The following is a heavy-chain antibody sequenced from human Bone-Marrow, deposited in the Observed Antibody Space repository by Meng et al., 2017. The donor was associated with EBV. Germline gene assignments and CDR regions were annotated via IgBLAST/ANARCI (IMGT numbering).Heavy chain of an antibody. CDR2: IYSGGST. D-gene: IGHD6-13*01. J-gene: IGHJ4*02. Sequence: QGVGVGRGFTQTGGFLSLLSSASGLPCSSNNMRWVRQAPGKGLEWVSIIYSGGSTYYADSVKGRFTISRDNSKNTLYLQMNSLRAEDTAVYYCAARAAGSVHFDYWGQGTLVTVSS. V-gene: IGHV3-53*01. CDR1: GLPCSSNN. CDR3: AARAAGSVHFDY.